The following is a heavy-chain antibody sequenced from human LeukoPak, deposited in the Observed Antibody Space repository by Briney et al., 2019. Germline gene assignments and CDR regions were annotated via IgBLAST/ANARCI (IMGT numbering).Heavy chain of an antibody. CDR2: IYYSGST. CDR1: GGSINNYY. V-gene: IGHV4-39*01. Sequence: SETLSLTCTVSGGSINNYYWGWIRQPPGKGLEWMGSIYYSGSTYYNPSLKSRVTISVDTSKNQFSLKLSSVTAADTAVYYCARHRGDYAAINAFDIWGQGTMVTVSS. CDR3: ARHRGDYAAINAFDI. J-gene: IGHJ3*02. D-gene: IGHD4-17*01.